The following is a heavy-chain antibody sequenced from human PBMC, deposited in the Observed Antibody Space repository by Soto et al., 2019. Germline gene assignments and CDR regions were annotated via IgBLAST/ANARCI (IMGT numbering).Heavy chain of an antibody. CDR2: IYYTGTT. D-gene: IGHD2-21*01. V-gene: IGHV4-59*08. Sequence: QVQLKESGPGLVKPSETLSVTCTVSGSPISDNYWSWFRQAPGQGLEWVGYIYYTGTTTYNPSVKSRVTISLDTSKSQFALILRSVTAADTAVYYCARLGDYSQAFDYWGHGTLVTVSS. CDR3: ARLGDYSQAFDY. J-gene: IGHJ4*01. CDR1: GSPISDNY.